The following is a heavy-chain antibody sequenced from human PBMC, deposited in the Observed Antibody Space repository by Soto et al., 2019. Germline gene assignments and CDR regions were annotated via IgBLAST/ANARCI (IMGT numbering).Heavy chain of an antibody. CDR3: ASGPWRDSSGWPFDY. CDR1: GGSISSYY. CDR2: IYYSGST. D-gene: IGHD6-19*01. Sequence: PSETLSLTCTVSGGSISSYYWSWIRQPPGKGLEWIGYIYYSGSTNYNPSLKSRVTISVDTSKNQFSLKLNSVTAADTAVYYCASGPWRDSSGWPFDYWGQGTLVTVSS. J-gene: IGHJ4*02. V-gene: IGHV4-59*01.